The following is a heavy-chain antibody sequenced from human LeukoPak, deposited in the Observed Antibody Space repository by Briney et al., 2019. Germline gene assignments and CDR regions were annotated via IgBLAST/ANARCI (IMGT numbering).Heavy chain of an antibody. CDR2: IKSSGST. V-gene: IGHV4-59*02. Sequence: SNTLTLTCTISGGSVSSYDWSWIRKLKRKGLEWIGYIKSSGSTNYNPSLKSRVTISIDTSKNQFSLRLNSVTAADTAVYYCARDGTVATNWFDPWGQGTLVTVSS. CDR3: ARDGTVATNWFDP. D-gene: IGHD5-12*01. J-gene: IGHJ5*02. CDR1: GGSVSSYD.